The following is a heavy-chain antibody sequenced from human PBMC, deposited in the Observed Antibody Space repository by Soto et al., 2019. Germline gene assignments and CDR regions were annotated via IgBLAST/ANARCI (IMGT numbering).Heavy chain of an antibody. J-gene: IGHJ4*02. CDR3: ARRNGEAGGAFSD. V-gene: IGHV4-34*01. Sequence: SETLSLTCAVYGGSFSGYYWSWIRQPPGKGLEWIGEINHSGSTNYNPSLKSRVTISVDTSKNQFSLKLSSVIAADTAVYYCARRNGEAGGAFSDWGRETRV. D-gene: IGHD2-8*01. CDR2: INHSGST. CDR1: GGSFSGYY.